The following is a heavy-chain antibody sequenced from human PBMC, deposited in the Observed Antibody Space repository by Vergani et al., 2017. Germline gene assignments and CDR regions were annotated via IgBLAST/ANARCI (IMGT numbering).Heavy chain of an antibody. V-gene: IGHV4-34*01. CDR2: INHSGST. D-gene: IGHD3-22*01. Sequence: QVQLQQWGAGLLKPSETLYLTCAVYGGSFSSYYWSWIRQPPGKGLEWIGEINHSGSTNYNPSLKSRVTISVDKSKNQFSLKLSSVTAADTAVYYCASTTMLVGGDAFDIWGQGTMVTVSS. CDR1: GGSFSSYY. J-gene: IGHJ3*02. CDR3: ASTTMLVGGDAFDI.